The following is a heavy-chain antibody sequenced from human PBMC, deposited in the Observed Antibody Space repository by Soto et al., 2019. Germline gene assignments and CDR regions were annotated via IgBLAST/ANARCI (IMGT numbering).Heavy chain of an antibody. J-gene: IGHJ4*02. Sequence: SETLSLTCTVSGVSLNSGHYYWVWIRQSPGKGLAWIASIYYDESTYYNPSLKSRVTISTDKPKNQFSLTLKSVTAADTAVYYCGKVLIGATRHTDVDSWGQGALVTSPQ. D-gene: IGHD2-15*01. CDR2: IYYDEST. CDR1: GVSLNSGHYY. V-gene: IGHV4-39*01. CDR3: GKVLIGATRHTDVDS.